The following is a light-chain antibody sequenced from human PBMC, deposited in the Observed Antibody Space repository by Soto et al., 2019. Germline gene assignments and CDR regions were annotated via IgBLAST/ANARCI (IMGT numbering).Light chain of an antibody. Sequence: DIQMTQSPSTLSASVGDRVTITCRASQNVRIYLAWYQQKPGKAPKLLIYRTSSLQSGVPSRFSGSGSETEFTLAISSLQPEDFATYYCQQYYIYPPAFGLGTKVDIK. CDR3: QQYYIYPPA. J-gene: IGKJ3*01. CDR2: RTS. V-gene: IGKV1-5*03. CDR1: QNVRIY.